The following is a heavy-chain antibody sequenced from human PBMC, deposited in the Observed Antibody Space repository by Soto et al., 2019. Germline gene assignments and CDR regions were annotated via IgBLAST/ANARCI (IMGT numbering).Heavy chain of an antibody. D-gene: IGHD3-10*01. V-gene: IGHV4-4*02. J-gene: IGHJ6*02. Sequence: PSETLSLTCAVSGGSISGINWWSWVRQPPGKGLEWIGEVYHSGTTNYNPSLKSRVTLSVDKSKNQFSLKLSSVTAADTAVYYCARFGGGMDVWGQGTTVTVSS. CDR2: VYHSGTT. CDR1: GGSISGINW. CDR3: ARFGGGMDV.